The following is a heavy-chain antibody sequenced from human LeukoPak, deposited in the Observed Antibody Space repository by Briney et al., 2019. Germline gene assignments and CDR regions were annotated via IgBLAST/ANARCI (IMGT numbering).Heavy chain of an antibody. CDR2: ISAYNGNT. Sequence: ASVKVSCKASGYTFSGYGITWVRQAPGQGLEWMGWISAYNGNTKNAQNFQGRVTITRDTSISTAYMELSSLRSEDTAVYYCARLSSHYGDYKVDPWGQGTLVTVSS. V-gene: IGHV1-18*01. D-gene: IGHD4-17*01. CDR3: ARLSSHYGDYKVDP. CDR1: GYTFSGYG. J-gene: IGHJ5*02.